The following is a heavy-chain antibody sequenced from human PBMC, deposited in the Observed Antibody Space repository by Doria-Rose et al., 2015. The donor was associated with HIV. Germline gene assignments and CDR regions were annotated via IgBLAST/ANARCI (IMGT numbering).Heavy chain of an antibody. V-gene: IGHV2-26*01. CDR1: GVSLSSPGMG. Sequence: QVQLVQSGPVLVKPTETLTLTCTVSGVSLSSPGMGVSWIRQPPGKALEWLANIFSDAERSYKTSLKSRLTISRGTSKSQVVLTTTDMDPVDTATYYCARIKSSRWYHKYYFDFWGQGTLVIVSA. CDR2: IFSDAER. CDR3: ARIKSSRWYHKYYFDF. J-gene: IGHJ4*02. D-gene: IGHD6-13*01.